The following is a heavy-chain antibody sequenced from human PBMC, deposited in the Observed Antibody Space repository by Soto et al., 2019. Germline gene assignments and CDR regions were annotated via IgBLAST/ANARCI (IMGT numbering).Heavy chain of an antibody. CDR1: GFTFSIYA. Sequence: EVQLLESGGGLVQPGGSLGLSCAAAGFTFSIYAMSWVRQAPGKGLEWVSAISGSGGSTYYADSVKGRFTISRDNSKNTLYLQMNSLRADDTAVYYCAKATRGGAATLIRDYWGQGTLVTVSS. J-gene: IGHJ4*02. CDR3: AKATRGGAATLIRDY. D-gene: IGHD6-13*01. CDR2: ISGSGGST. V-gene: IGHV3-23*01.